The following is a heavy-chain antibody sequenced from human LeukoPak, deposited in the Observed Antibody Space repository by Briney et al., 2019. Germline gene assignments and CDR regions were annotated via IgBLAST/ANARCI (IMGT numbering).Heavy chain of an antibody. V-gene: IGHV3-48*03. CDR3: AREKVGANYYYYYMDV. CDR2: ISSSGSTI. Sequence: GGSLRLSCAASGFTFSSYEMNWVRQAPGKGLEWVSYISSSGSTIYYADSVKGRFTISRDNAKNSLYLQMNSLRAEDTAVYYCAREKVGANYYYYYMDVWGKGTTVTISS. J-gene: IGHJ6*03. D-gene: IGHD1-26*01. CDR1: GFTFSSYE.